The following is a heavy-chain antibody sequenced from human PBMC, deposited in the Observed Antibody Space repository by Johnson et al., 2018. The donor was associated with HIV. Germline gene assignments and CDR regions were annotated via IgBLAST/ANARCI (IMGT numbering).Heavy chain of an antibody. CDR3: ARDLRVGAIDAFDV. V-gene: IGHV3-30*19. Sequence: QVQLVESGGGVVQPGRSLRLSCAASGFTFSDYGMHWVRQAPGKGLEWVAVISYDGSNKYYADSVKGRFTISRDNAKNSLYLQMNSLRAEDTAVYYCARDLRVGAIDAFDVWGQGTVVTVSS. CDR2: ISYDGSNK. CDR1: GFTFSDYG. D-gene: IGHD1-26*01. J-gene: IGHJ3*01.